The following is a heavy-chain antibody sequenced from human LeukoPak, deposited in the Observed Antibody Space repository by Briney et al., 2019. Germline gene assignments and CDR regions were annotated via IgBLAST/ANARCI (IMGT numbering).Heavy chain of an antibody. CDR1: GFTFSNDW. Sequence: GGSLRLSCAASGFTFSNDWMNWVRQAPGKGLEWVGRIKSKIDGGATDYAAPVKGRFTISRDESKNTLYLQMNSLKTEDTAVYYCAKEAVAGSRAPYYFDYWGQGTLVTVSS. D-gene: IGHD6-19*01. J-gene: IGHJ4*02. CDR2: IKSKIDGGAT. V-gene: IGHV3-15*07. CDR3: AKEAVAGSRAPYYFDY.